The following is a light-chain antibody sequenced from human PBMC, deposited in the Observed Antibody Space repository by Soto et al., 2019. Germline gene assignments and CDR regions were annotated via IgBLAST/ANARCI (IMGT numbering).Light chain of an antibody. V-gene: IGKV2-30*02. J-gene: IGKJ1*01. CDR1: QSLVHSDGNTY. Sequence: DVEMTQSPLSLPVSLGQPASISCRSSQSLVHSDGNTYLNWFQQRPGQSPRRLISKASTRDSGVPDRFSGSGSGTDFTLKISRVEAEDVAVYYCMQGTHWPWTFGQGTKVEIK. CDR3: MQGTHWPWT. CDR2: KAS.